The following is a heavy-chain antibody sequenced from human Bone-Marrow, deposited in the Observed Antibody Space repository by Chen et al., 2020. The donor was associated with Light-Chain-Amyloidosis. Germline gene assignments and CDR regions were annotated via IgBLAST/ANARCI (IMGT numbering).Heavy chain of an antibody. J-gene: IGHJ6*03. CDR2: IYTSGNT. CDR1: GASMTNGSHY. D-gene: IGHD5-18*01. Sequence: GSGPGLVKPSQTLSLTCSVSGASMTNGSHYWSWTRLPAGKGLEWIGRIYTSGNTNYSPSLKSRVTISVDTSKNQFSLKLNSVTAADTAVYYCAREGTAMGRGQFLNFFYYMDVWGKGTTVTVSS. V-gene: IGHV4-61*02. CDR3: AREGTAMGRGQFLNFFYYMDV.